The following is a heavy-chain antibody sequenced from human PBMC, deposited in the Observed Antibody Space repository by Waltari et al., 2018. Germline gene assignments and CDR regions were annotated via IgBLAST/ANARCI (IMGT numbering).Heavy chain of an antibody. CDR2: IYYSGST. J-gene: IGHJ6*02. D-gene: IGHD6-19*01. Sequence: QLQLQESGPGLVKPSETLSLTCTVSGGSISSSSYYWCWIRQPPGKGLEWLGSIYYSGSTYYNPSLKSRVTISVDTSKNQFSLKLSSVTAADTAVYYCARASSGWYVEKSLGGYYYYGMDVWGQGTTVTVSS. V-gene: IGHV4-39*07. CDR3: ARASSGWYVEKSLGGYYYYGMDV. CDR1: GGSISSSSYY.